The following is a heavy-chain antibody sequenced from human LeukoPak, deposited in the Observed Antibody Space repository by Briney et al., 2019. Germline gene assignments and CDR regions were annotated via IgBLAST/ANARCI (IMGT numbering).Heavy chain of an antibody. V-gene: IGHV4-39*01. D-gene: IGHD1-26*01. CDR3: ARGGNSGSYYGH. J-gene: IGHJ4*02. CDR1: GGSISSSSYY. CDR2: IYYSGST. Sequence: PSETLSLTCTVSGGSISSSSYYWGWIRQPPGKGLEWIGSIYYSGSTYYNPSLKSRVTISVDTSKNQFSLKLSSVTAADTAVYYCARGGNSGSYYGHWGQGTLVTVSS.